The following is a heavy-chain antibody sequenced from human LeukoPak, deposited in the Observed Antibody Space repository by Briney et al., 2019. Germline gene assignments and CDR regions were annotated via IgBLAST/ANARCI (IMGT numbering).Heavy chain of an antibody. CDR1: GHTFTGYY. V-gene: IGHV1-2*02. Sequence: GASVKVSCKASGHTFTGYYIHWVRQAPGQGLEWMGWMNPNSGGTHYAQKFQGRVTMTRDTSINIGYMELSRLRSDDTAVYYCVRDRTGWFGEFDYWGQGTLVTVSS. D-gene: IGHD3-10*01. CDR2: MNPNSGGT. J-gene: IGHJ4*02. CDR3: VRDRTGWFGEFDY.